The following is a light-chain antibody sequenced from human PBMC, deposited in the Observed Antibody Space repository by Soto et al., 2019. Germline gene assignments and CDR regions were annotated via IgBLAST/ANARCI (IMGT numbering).Light chain of an antibody. CDR3: QSYDSSLSGYV. J-gene: IGLJ1*01. CDR2: GNS. Sequence: QAVVTQPPSVSGAPGQRVTISCTGSSSNIGAGYDVHWYQQLPGTAPKLLIYGNSNRPSGVPDRFSGSKSGTSASLAITGLQADDEADYCCQSYDSSLSGYVFGTGTKLTVL. CDR1: SSNIGAGYD. V-gene: IGLV1-40*01.